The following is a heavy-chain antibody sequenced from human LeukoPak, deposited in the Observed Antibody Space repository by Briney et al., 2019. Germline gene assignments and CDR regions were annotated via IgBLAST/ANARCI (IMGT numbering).Heavy chain of an antibody. Sequence: SETLSLTCTVSGGSISSNYWSWIRQPPGKGLEWIGYIYYSGSTNYNPSLKSRVTISVDTSKNQFSLKLSSVTAADTAVYYCARPSQGVQSSAYAFDIWGQGTMVTVSS. CDR3: ARPSQGVQSSAYAFDI. J-gene: IGHJ3*02. CDR1: GGSISSNY. V-gene: IGHV4-59*08. D-gene: IGHD1-1*01. CDR2: IYYSGST.